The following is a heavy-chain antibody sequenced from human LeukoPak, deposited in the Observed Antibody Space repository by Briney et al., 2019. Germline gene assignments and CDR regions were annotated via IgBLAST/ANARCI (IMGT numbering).Heavy chain of an antibody. V-gene: IGHV3-33*01. Sequence: PGRSLRLSCAASGFTFSSYGMHWVRQAPGKGLEWVAVIWYDGSNKYYADSVKGRFTISRDNSKNTLYLQMNSLRAEDTAVYYCARSYYYDSSGYSPGDYWGQGTLVTVSS. CDR3: ARSYYYDSSGYSPGDY. CDR1: GFTFSSYG. CDR2: IWYDGSNK. J-gene: IGHJ4*02. D-gene: IGHD3-22*01.